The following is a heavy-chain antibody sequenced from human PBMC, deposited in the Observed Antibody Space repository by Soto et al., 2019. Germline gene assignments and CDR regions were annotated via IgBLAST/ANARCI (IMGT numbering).Heavy chain of an antibody. CDR3: AASYSYDNPGSY. D-gene: IGHD3-22*01. V-gene: IGHV3-7*03. CDR1: EFTFSAYF. J-gene: IGHJ4*02. Sequence: GSLRLSCTASEFTFSAYFMHWVRQAPGKGLEWVANIRQDGNEKYYVDSVKGRFTISRDNTKNSLYLEMNSLRAEDTAVYYCAASYSYDNPGSYWGQGTLVTVSS. CDR2: IRQDGNEK.